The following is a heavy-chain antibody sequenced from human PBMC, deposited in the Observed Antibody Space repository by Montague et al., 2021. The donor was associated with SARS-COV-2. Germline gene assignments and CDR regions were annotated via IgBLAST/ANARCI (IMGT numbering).Heavy chain of an antibody. D-gene: IGHD3-16*01. V-gene: IGHV3-21*04. CDR1: GFTFSRHS. CDR2: ITSDTLHT. J-gene: IGHJ4*02. Sequence: SLRLSCATSGFTFSRHSTNWVRQAPGKGLEWVSTITSDTLHTLYADSVKGRFTISRDNAKNELYLQMNSLRVEDMAVYYCARGGGRDVWAHFGHWGQGTLVTVSS. CDR3: ARGGGRDVWAHFGH.